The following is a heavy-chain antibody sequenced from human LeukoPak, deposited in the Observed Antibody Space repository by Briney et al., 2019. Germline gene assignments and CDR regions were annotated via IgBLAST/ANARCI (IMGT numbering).Heavy chain of an antibody. CDR3: ARDGDFWSGYSDY. J-gene: IGHJ4*02. Sequence: SETLSLTCTVSAGSISNYYWSWVRQPPGKGLEWIGYISYSGSTNYNPSLKSRVTISVDTSKNQFSLKLSSVTAADTAVYYCARDGDFWSGYSDYWGQGTLVTVSS. V-gene: IGHV4-59*12. D-gene: IGHD3-3*01. CDR1: AGSISNYY. CDR2: ISYSGST.